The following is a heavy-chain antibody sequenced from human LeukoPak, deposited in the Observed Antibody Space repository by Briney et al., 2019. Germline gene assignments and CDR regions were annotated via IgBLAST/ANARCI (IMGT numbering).Heavy chain of an antibody. V-gene: IGHV4-34*01. J-gene: IGHJ4*02. CDR1: GTSFTSYY. Sequence: SETLSLTCGVSGTSFTSYYWSWIRQTPGKGLEWIGEVNHSGYTNMNPSLKSRVTISVDTSKNRFSLMMTSVTAADTAVYFCARMTTGHDYWGQGTLVTVPS. CDR2: VNHSGYT. CDR3: ARMTTGHDY. D-gene: IGHD4-17*01.